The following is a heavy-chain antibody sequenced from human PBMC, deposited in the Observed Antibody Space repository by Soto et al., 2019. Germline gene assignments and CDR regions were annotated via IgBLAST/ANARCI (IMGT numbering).Heavy chain of an antibody. D-gene: IGHD3-22*01. Sequence: PSETLPLTCTVSGGSISSYYWSWIRQPPGKGLEWIGYIYFRGTTNYNPSLKSRVTMSADTSKNQFSLKLNSVTAADTAVYYCARMNYYDTSGYSFDYWGQGMMVT. V-gene: IGHV4-59*01. J-gene: IGHJ4*02. CDR3: ARMNYYDTSGYSFDY. CDR1: GGSISSYY. CDR2: IYFRGTT.